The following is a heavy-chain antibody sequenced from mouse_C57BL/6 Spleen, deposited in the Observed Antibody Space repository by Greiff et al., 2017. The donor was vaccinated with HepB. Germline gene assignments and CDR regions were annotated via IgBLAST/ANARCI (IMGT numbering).Heavy chain of an antibody. Sequence: VQLQQSGAELVRPGTSVKVSCKASGYAFTNYLIEWVKQRPGQGLEWIGVINPGSGGTNYNEKFKGKATLTADKSSSTAYMQLSSLTSEDSAVYFCAREFGYGSNWYFDVWGTGTTVTVSS. CDR2: INPGSGGT. CDR3: AREFGYGSNWYFDV. D-gene: IGHD1-1*01. J-gene: IGHJ1*03. V-gene: IGHV1-54*01. CDR1: GYAFTNYL.